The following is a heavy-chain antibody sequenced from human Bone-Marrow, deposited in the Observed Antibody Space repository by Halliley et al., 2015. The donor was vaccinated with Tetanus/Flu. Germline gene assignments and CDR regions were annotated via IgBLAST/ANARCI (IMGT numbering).Heavy chain of an antibody. Sequence: IGYVHHSGDLKYHPSLKSRVTISVDSSKNQFSLRLSSVTAADSAVYYCSSPGIEETNPAPFDVWGQGTIFAVSS. CDR3: SSPGIEETNPAPFDV. J-gene: IGHJ3*01. CDR2: VHHSGDL. D-gene: IGHD2-8*01. V-gene: IGHV4-59*01.